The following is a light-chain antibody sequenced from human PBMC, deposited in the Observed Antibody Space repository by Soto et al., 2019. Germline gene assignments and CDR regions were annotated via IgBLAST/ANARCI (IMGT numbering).Light chain of an antibody. J-gene: IGKJ5*01. CDR2: DAS. Sequence: EIVLTQSPATLSLSPGEGATVSCRASQSVSSHLAWYQQKRGHAPRLLIYDASSRASGIPARFSGRGSGTDFTLTISYLEPEDFAIYYCQQGGNWPLTFGQGTRLEIK. V-gene: IGKV3-11*01. CDR3: QQGGNWPLT. CDR1: QSVSSH.